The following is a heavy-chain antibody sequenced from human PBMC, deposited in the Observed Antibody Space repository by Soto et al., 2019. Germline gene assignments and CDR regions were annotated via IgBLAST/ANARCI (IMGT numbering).Heavy chain of an antibody. CDR1: GYTFTSYY. J-gene: IGHJ4*02. CDR2: INPSGGST. D-gene: IGHD3-22*01. Sequence: ASVKVSCKASGYTFTSYYMHWVRRAPGQGLEWMGIINPSGGSTSYAQKFQGRVTMIRDTSTSTVYMELSSLRSEDTAVYYCARDGRYYYDSSGYPLFDYWGQGTLVTVSS. V-gene: IGHV1-46*03. CDR3: ARDGRYYYDSSGYPLFDY.